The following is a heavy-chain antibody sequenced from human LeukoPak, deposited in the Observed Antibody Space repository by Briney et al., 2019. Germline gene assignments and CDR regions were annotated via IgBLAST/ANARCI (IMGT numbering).Heavy chain of an antibody. V-gene: IGHV6-1*01. Sequence: SQTLSLTCAIAGDSVSSNSAAWNWIRQSPSRGLEWLGRTYYRSKWYNDYAVSVKSRITINPDTSKNQFSLQLNSVTPEDTAVYCCVRDFIVVDAFDIWGQGTMVTVSS. J-gene: IGHJ3*02. D-gene: IGHD3-16*02. CDR1: GDSVSSNSAA. CDR3: VRDFIVVDAFDI. CDR2: TYYRSKWYN.